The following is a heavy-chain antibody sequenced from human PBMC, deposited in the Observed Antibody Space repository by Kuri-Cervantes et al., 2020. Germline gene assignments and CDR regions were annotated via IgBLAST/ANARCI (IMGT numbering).Heavy chain of an antibody. V-gene: IGHV3-15*01. CDR3: ARDYRQLWLHDYYYMDV. CDR2: IKSKTDGGTT. Sequence: GESLKISCAASGFTFGSYAMNWVRQAPGKGLEWVGRIKSKTDGGTTDYAAPVKGRFTISGDNAKNSLYLQMSSLRAEDTAVYYCARDYRQLWLHDYYYMDVWGKGTTVTVSS. J-gene: IGHJ6*03. D-gene: IGHD5-18*01. CDR1: GFTFGSYA.